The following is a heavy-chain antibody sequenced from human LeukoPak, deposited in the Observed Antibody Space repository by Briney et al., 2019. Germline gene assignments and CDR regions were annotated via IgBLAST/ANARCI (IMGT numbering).Heavy chain of an antibody. CDR2: ISYDGSNK. D-gene: IGHD3-10*01. Sequence: PGGSLRLSCAASGFTFSSYAMHWVRQAPGKGLEWVAVISYDGSNKYYADSVKGRFTISRDNSKNTLYLQMNSLRAEDTAVYYCARDLSVDGSGSYPNYYYYGMDVWGQGTTVTVSS. CDR1: GFTFSSYA. J-gene: IGHJ6*02. CDR3: ARDLSVDGSGSYPNYYYYGMDV. V-gene: IGHV3-30-3*01.